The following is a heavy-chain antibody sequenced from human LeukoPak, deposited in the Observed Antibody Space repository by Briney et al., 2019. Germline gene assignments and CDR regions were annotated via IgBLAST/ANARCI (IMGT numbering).Heavy chain of an antibody. CDR1: GGSVSSGSYY. V-gene: IGHV4-61*01. Sequence: KPSETLSLTCTVSGGSVSSGSYYWSWIRQPPGKGLEWIGYIYYSGSTNYNPSLKSRVTISVDTSKNQFSLKLSSVTAADTAVYYCARHYYDSSGYFDYWGRGTLVTVSS. D-gene: IGHD3-22*01. CDR3: ARHYYDSSGYFDY. CDR2: IYYSGST. J-gene: IGHJ4*02.